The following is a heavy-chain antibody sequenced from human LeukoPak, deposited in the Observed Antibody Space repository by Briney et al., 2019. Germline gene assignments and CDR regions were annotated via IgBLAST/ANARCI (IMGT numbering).Heavy chain of an antibody. Sequence: GGSLRLSCAASGFTFSSYWMHWVRQAPGKGLVWVSRINSDGSSTSYADSVKGRFTISRDNAKNTLYMKMNSLRAEDTAVYYCARLPAYCSSTSCYYDYWGQGTLVTVSS. CDR3: ARLPAYCSSTSCYYDY. D-gene: IGHD2-2*01. V-gene: IGHV3-74*01. CDR2: INSDGSST. CDR1: GFTFSSYW. J-gene: IGHJ4*02.